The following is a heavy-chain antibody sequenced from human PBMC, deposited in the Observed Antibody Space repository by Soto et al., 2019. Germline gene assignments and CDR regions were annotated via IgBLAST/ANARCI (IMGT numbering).Heavy chain of an antibody. D-gene: IGHD6-6*01. CDR3: ARAYSSSSWFDP. Sequence: GASVKVSCKASGNTFTGYFMLWVRQAPGQGLEWMGWVNLSSGGTHYAQKFQGRVTMTRDTSISTAYMELSRLRSDDTAVYYCARAYSSSSWFDPWGQGTLVTVSS. V-gene: IGHV1-2*02. CDR2: VNLSSGGT. J-gene: IGHJ5*02. CDR1: GNTFTGYF.